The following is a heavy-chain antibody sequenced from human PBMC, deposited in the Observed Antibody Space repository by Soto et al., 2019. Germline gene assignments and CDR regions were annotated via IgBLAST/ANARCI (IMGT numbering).Heavy chain of an antibody. CDR2: VHYNGMT. D-gene: IGHD3-16*01. CDR1: GASISSSY. CDR3: ARGYYDANGQSNTFDI. Sequence: SETLSLTCTVFGASISSSYWSWIRQSPGKGLEWIGYVHYNGMTNYNPSLQNRVTASVDTSKNQFSLKVTSVTAADTAVYYCARGYYDANGQSNTFDIWGQGTMVTVSS. V-gene: IGHV4-59*01. J-gene: IGHJ3*02.